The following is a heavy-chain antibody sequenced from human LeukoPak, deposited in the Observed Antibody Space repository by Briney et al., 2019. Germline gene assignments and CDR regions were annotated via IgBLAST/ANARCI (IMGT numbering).Heavy chain of an antibody. CDR2: IYPSYSAT. D-gene: IGHD3-22*01. V-gene: IGHV5-51*01. CDR1: GYSFTTYW. CDR3: VRGYFFDY. J-gene: IGHJ4*02. Sequence: GESLKISCKGSGYSFTTYWIGWVRQMPGKGLEWLGIIYPSYSATKYSPSFQGQVTISADKSTSTAYLQWSSLKASDTAMYYCVRGYFFDYWGQGTLVTVSS.